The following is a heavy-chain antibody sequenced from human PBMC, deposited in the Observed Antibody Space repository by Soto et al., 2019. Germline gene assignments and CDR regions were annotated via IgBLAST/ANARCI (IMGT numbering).Heavy chain of an antibody. V-gene: IGHV3-30-3*01. Sequence: GGSLRLSCSASGFSFSISPMHWVRQAPGKGPDWVALISYDGTNKFYADSVKGRFTISRDNSKSTLYLQVDSLRPEDAAVYYCARDPKTSGGQHWAFNYFDSWGQGTLVTVSS. J-gene: IGHJ4*02. D-gene: IGHD7-27*01. CDR1: GFSFSISP. CDR2: ISYDGTNK. CDR3: ARDPKTSGGQHWAFNYFDS.